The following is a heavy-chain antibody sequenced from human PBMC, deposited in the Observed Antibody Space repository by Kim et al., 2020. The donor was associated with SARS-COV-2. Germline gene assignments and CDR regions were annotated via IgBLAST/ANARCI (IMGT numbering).Heavy chain of an antibody. J-gene: IGHJ4*02. CDR3: GRLDFGDDY. CDR1: GFTVSSYV. CDR2: IYPDGYP. D-gene: IGHD4-17*01. V-gene: IGHV3-53*01. Sequence: GGSLRLSCAASGFTVSSYVMSWVRQTPGKGLEWVSLIYPDGYPYYADSVKGRFTISRDTSESTLYLQKNSLRADDTAVYYCGRLDFGDDYWGQVTLVTVS.